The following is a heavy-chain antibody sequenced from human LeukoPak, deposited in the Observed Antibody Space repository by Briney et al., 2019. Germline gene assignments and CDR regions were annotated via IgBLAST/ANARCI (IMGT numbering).Heavy chain of an antibody. J-gene: IGHJ3*02. CDR3: ARLGVGATRDAFDI. Sequence: PGGSLRPSCAASGFTFSDYWMHWVRQAPGKGLEWVSGINWNGGSTGYADSVKGRFTISRDNAKNSLYLQMNSLRAEDTALYYCARLGVGATRDAFDIWGQGTMVTVSS. CDR1: GFTFSDYW. D-gene: IGHD1-26*01. V-gene: IGHV3-20*04. CDR2: INWNGGST.